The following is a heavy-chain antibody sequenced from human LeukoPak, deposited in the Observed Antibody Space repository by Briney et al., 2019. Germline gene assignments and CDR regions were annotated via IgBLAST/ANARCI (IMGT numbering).Heavy chain of an antibody. CDR2: TYHRSKWYN. J-gene: IGHJ1*01. D-gene: IGHD5-18*01. CDR3: AGGSDTAMSY. CDR1: GDSVSSNSAA. Sequence: SQTLSLTCAISGDSVSSNSAAWNWIPQSPSRDLDWLGRTYHRSKWYNNYAVSVKSRITITPDTSKNQFSLQLKYVTPEYSAVYYCAGGSDTAMSYWGQGTLVTVSS. V-gene: IGHV6-1*01.